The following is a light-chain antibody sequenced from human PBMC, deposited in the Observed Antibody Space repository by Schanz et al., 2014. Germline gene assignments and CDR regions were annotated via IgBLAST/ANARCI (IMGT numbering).Light chain of an antibody. CDR3: CSYVDSYTWV. V-gene: IGLV2-11*01. Sequence: QSALTQPRSVSGSPGQSVTFSCTGTSSDVGGYNYVSWYQQHPGKAPKLMIYDVSKRPSGVPARFSGSMSGNTASLTISVLQAEDEADYHCCSYVDSYTWVFGGGTKLTVL. CDR1: SSDVGGYNY. J-gene: IGLJ3*02. CDR2: DVS.